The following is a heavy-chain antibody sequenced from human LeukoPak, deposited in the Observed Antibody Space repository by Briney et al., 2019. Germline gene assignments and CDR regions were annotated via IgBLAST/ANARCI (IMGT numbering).Heavy chain of an antibody. CDR3: AREYCSSTSCYAFDY. D-gene: IGHD2-2*01. Sequence: MASETLSLTCTVSGGSISSGDYYWNWIRQPPGKGLEWIGYIYYSGSTYYNPSLKSRVTISVDTSKNQFSLKLSSVTAADTAVYYCAREYCSSTSCYAFDYWGQGTLVTVSS. CDR1: GGSISSGDYY. CDR2: IYYSGST. J-gene: IGHJ4*02. V-gene: IGHV4-30-4*01.